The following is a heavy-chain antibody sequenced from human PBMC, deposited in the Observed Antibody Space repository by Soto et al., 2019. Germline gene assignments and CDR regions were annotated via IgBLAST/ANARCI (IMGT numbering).Heavy chain of an antibody. CDR3: ARDWSITLGTFLP. V-gene: IGHV4-31*03. Sequence: QVQLQESGPGLVKPSQTLSLTCTVSGGSISSGGYYWSWIRQHPGKGLEWIGYIYDSGITYYIPSLKSRLTMSVDTSKNQFSLKLSSVTAADTAVYYCARDWSITLGTFLPWGQGTLVTVSS. J-gene: IGHJ1*01. D-gene: IGHD3-10*01. CDR1: GGSISSGGYY. CDR2: IYDSGIT.